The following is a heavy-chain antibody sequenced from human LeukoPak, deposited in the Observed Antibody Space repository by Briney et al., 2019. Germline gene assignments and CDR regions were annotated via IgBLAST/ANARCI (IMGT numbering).Heavy chain of an antibody. J-gene: IGHJ5*02. CDR1: GYTFTSYD. CDR3: ARGDYDILTGYNWFDP. V-gene: IGHV1-8*01. D-gene: IGHD3-9*01. CDR2: MNPNSGNT. Sequence: ASVKVSCKASGYTFTSYDINWVRQATGQGLEWMGWMNPNSGNTGYAQKFQGRVTMTRNTSISTAYMELSSLRSEDTAVYYCARGDYDILTGYNWFDPWGQGTLVTVSS.